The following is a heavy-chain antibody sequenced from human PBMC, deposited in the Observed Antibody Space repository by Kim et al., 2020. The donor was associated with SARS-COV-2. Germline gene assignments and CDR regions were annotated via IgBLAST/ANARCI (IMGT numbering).Heavy chain of an antibody. D-gene: IGHD3-10*01. V-gene: IGHV1-18*01. CDR3: TRVEGSGSYSGY. J-gene: IGHJ4*02. Sequence: SYAQNLQGRVTMNTDTSTSTAYMELRSLRSDDTAVYYCTRVEGSGSYSGYWGQGTLVTVSS.